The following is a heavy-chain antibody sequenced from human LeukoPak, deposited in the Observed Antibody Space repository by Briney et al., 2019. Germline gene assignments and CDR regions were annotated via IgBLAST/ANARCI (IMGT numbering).Heavy chain of an antibody. V-gene: IGHV3-48*01. CDR3: AKDLQTFDY. D-gene: IGHD5-24*01. Sequence: PGGSLRLSCAASGFTFSNYNMNWVRQAPGKGLEWVAYISGSSTIIYYADSVKGRFTVSRDNAKSSLYLQMNSLRAEDTAVYYCAKDLQTFDYWGQGTLVTVSS. CDR2: ISGSSTII. J-gene: IGHJ4*02. CDR1: GFTFSNYN.